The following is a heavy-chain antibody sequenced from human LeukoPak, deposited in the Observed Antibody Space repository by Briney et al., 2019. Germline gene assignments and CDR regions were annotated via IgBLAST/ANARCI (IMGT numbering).Heavy chain of an antibody. J-gene: IGHJ4*02. CDR3: ARESGSVTSEVDFDY. Sequence: GGSLRLSCAASGFIFRRYWMTWVRQAPGKGLEWVATIRQDGSQKYYVDSVKGRFTISRDNAKNSLYLQMNSLRAEDTAVYYCARESGSVTSEVDFDYWGQGTLVTVSS. CDR2: IRQDGSQK. V-gene: IGHV3-7*01. CDR1: GFIFRRYW. D-gene: IGHD4-17*01.